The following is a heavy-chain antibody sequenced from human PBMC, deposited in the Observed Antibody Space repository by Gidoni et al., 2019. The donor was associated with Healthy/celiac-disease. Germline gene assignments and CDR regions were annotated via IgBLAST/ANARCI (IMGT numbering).Heavy chain of an antibody. CDR2: IKSKTDGGTT. CDR1: GFPFRNAW. CDR3: TTDFIVGAPDAFDI. J-gene: IGHJ3*02. Sequence: EVQLVESGGGLVKPGGSLRLSWAASGFPFRNAWMSWVRQAPGKGVEWVGRIKSKTDGGTTDYAAPVKGRFTISRDDSKNTLYLQMNSLKTEDTAVYYCTTDFIVGAPDAFDIWGQGTMVTVSS. V-gene: IGHV3-15*01. D-gene: IGHD1-26*01.